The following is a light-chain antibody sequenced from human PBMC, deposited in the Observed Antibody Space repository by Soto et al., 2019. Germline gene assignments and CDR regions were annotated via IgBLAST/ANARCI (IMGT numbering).Light chain of an antibody. CDR1: TTDIDNYDS. CDR3: SLFSSNCSLI. V-gene: IGLV2-18*01. CDR2: DVN. Sequence: QSALTQPASVSVYPGQSVTISCTATTTDIDNYDSVSWYQQAPGTAPKLIIYDVNNRPSGAPDRFSGSTSGNTASLTISGLQAEDETDYFCSLFSSNCSLIFGPGTKVTVL. J-gene: IGLJ1*01.